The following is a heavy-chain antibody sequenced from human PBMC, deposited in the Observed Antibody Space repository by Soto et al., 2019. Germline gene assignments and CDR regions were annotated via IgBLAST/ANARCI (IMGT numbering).Heavy chain of an antibody. CDR3: AKDHAFYYYDSSGTLDYFDY. CDR1: GFTFSSYA. CDR2: ISGSGGST. D-gene: IGHD3-22*01. V-gene: IGHV3-23*01. J-gene: IGHJ4*02. Sequence: GGSLILSCAASGFTFSSYAMSWVRQAPGKGLEWVSAISGSGGSTYYADSVKGRFTISRDNSKNTLYLQMNSLRAEDTAVYYCAKDHAFYYYDSSGTLDYFDYWGQGTLVTVSS.